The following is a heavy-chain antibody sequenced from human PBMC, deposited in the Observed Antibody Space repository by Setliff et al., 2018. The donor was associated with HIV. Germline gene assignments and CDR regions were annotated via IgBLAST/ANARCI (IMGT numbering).Heavy chain of an antibody. D-gene: IGHD3-3*01. CDR2: INAGNGNT. Sequence: ASVKVSCKASGYTFTSYAIHWMRQAPGQRLEWMGWINAGNGNTQFSQEFQGRVTITRDTSASTAYMELSSLRSEDMAVYSCARGIYEFWTGYADYWGPGTLVTVSS. CDR1: GYTFTSYA. J-gene: IGHJ4*02. CDR3: ARGIYEFWTGYADY. V-gene: IGHV1-3*03.